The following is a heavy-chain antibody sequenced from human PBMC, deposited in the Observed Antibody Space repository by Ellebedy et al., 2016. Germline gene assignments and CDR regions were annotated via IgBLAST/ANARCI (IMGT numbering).Heavy chain of an antibody. CDR1: GFTFSSYG. CDR2: ISYDGSNK. V-gene: IGHV3-30*03. CDR3: ARDGSDDYGVVYYYGMDV. Sequence: GGSLRLSCAASGFTFSSYGMHWVRQAPGKGLEWVAVISYDGSNKYYADSVKGRFTISRDNSKNTLYLQMNSLRAEDTAVYYCARDGSDDYGVVYYYGMDVWGQGTTVTVSS. J-gene: IGHJ6*02. D-gene: IGHD4-17*01.